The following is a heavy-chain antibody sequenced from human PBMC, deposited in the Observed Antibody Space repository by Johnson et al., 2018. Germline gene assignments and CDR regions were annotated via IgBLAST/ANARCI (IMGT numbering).Heavy chain of an antibody. CDR3: AKAGASA. D-gene: IGHD3-10*01. V-gene: IGHV3-23*04. J-gene: IGHJ6*02. CDR1: GFTLSHYA. CDR2: FSGRFGST. Sequence: VQLGQGGGGVVEPGRSLRLWCAASGFTLSHYAMSWVRQAPGKGLEWVSGFSGRFGSTYYTESVKGRLPISRNNSNNTLYLQMNSLRDEDMAVYYCAKAGASAWGQGTTVTVSS.